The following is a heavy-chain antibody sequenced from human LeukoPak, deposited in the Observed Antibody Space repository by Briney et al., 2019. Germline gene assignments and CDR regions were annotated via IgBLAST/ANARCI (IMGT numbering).Heavy chain of an antibody. D-gene: IGHD1-1*01. Sequence: SQTLSLTCAISGDSVSSNSAACNWIRQSPSRGLEWLGRTYYRSKWNNDYAVSVKSRMTIHPDTSKNQFSLQLNSVTPEDTAVYYCARKNNWNDFYYHGMDVWGQGTTVTVSS. CDR3: ARKNNWNDFYYHGMDV. CDR2: TYYRSKWNN. V-gene: IGHV6-1*01. CDR1: GDSVSSNSAA. J-gene: IGHJ6*02.